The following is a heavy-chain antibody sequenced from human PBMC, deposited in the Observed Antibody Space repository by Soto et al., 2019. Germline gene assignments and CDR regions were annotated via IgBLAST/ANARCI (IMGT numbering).Heavy chain of an antibody. CDR3: ARVGGYYYYYMDV. CDR1: GFTFSSYS. CDR2: ISSSSSYI. D-gene: IGHD2-15*01. V-gene: IGHV3-21*01. Sequence: EVQLVESGGGLVKPGGSLRLSCAASGFTFSSYSMNWVRQAPGKGLEWVSSISSSSSYIYYADSVKGRFTISRDNAKNSLYLQMNSLRTEDTAVYYCARVGGYYYYYMDVWGKGNTVTFSS. J-gene: IGHJ6*03.